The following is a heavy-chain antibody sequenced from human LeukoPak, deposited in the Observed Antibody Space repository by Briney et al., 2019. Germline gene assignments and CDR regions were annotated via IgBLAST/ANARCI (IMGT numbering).Heavy chain of an antibody. CDR2: IYSGGST. J-gene: IGHJ6*03. V-gene: IGHV3-53*01. CDR3: AREAKQQLGYYYYYYYMDV. CDR1: GFTFSNYE. D-gene: IGHD6-13*01. Sequence: GGSLRLSCAASGFTFSNYEMNWVRQAPGKGLEWVSVIYSGGSTYYADSVKGRFTISRDNSKNTLYLQMNSLRAEDTAVYYCAREAKQQLGYYYYYYYMDVWGKGTTVTISS.